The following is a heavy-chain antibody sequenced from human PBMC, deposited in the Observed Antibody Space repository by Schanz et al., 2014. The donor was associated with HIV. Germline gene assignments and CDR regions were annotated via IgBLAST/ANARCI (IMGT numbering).Heavy chain of an antibody. Sequence: AQLVESGGGVVQPGGSLRLSCAASGFTFSSYWMHWVRQVPGKGLVWVSRINSEGSSTTYEYADSVKGRFTISRDNVRNTLYLQMNSLRAEDTGVYYCVRGPGYNMHLDYWGQGTLVTVSS. V-gene: IGHV3-74*03. CDR2: INSEGSST. J-gene: IGHJ4*02. CDR1: GFTFSSYW. CDR3: VRGPGYNMHLDY. D-gene: IGHD1-20*01.